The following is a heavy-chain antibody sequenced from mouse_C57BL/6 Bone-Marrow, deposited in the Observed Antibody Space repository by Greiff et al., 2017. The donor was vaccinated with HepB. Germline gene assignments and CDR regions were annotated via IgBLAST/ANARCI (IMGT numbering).Heavy chain of an antibody. D-gene: IGHD1-1*01. CDR1: GYAFSSSW. CDR2: IYPGDGDT. V-gene: IGHV1-82*01. Sequence: QVQLQQSGPELVKPGASVKISCKASGYAFSSSWMNWVKQRPGKGLEWIGRIYPGDGDTNYNGKFKGKATLTADKSSSTAYMQLSSLTSEDSAVYFCARCYGSSWFAYWGQGTLVTVSA. J-gene: IGHJ3*01. CDR3: ARCYGSSWFAY.